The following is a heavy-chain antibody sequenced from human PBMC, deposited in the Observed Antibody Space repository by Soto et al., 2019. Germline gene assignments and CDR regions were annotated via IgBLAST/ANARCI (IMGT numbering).Heavy chain of an antibody. CDR2: FDPEDGET. D-gene: IGHD1-26*01. J-gene: IGHJ4*02. CDR1: GYTLTELS. Sequence: ASVKVSCKVSGYTLTELSMHWVRQAPGKGLEWMGGFDPEDGETIYAQKFQGRVTMTEDTSTDTAYMELSSLRSEDTAVYYCARASGSNIHFDYWGQRTLVTVSS. CDR3: ARASGSNIHFDY. V-gene: IGHV1-24*01.